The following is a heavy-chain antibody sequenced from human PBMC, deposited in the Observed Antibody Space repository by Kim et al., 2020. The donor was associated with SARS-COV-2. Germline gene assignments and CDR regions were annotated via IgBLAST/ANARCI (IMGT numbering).Heavy chain of an antibody. J-gene: IGHJ6*02. CDR3: AREVRGSSYYYGMDV. D-gene: IGHD3-10*01. V-gene: IGHV3-53*04. Sequence: SVKARFNITTHKSKNTLYLQMNSLRAEDTDVYYCAREVRGSSYYYGMDVWGQGTTVTVSS.